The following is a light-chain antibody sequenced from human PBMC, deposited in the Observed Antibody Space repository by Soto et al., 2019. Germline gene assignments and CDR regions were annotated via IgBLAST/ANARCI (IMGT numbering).Light chain of an antibody. CDR1: QSFSNN. Sequence: EIVLTQSPGTLSLSPGERATLSCRASQSFSNNYLAWYQQKPGQAPRLLIYGASTRATGISARFSGSGSGTEFTLTISSLQSEDFAVYYCQQYHNWPITFGQGTRLEIK. J-gene: IGKJ5*01. CDR2: GAS. CDR3: QQYHNWPIT. V-gene: IGKV3-15*01.